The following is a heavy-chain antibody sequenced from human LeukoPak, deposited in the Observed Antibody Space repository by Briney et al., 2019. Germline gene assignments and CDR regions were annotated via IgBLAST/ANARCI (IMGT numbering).Heavy chain of an antibody. D-gene: IGHD2-15*01. J-gene: IGHJ4*02. CDR3: AKDRATKWSFDY. Sequence: GGSLRLSCAASGFTFRSDGMHWVRQAPGKGLEWVTFIGYDGSDKYYADSVKGRFTISRDNSKNTLYLQMNSLRAEDTAVYHCAKDRATKWSFDYSSQGTLVTVSS. CDR1: GFTFRSDG. V-gene: IGHV3-30*02. CDR2: IGYDGSDK.